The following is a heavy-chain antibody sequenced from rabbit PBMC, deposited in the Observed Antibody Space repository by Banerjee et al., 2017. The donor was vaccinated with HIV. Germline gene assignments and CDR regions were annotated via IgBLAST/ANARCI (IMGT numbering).Heavy chain of an antibody. J-gene: IGHJ6*01. V-gene: IGHV1S40*01. CDR2: IYPGSSDIT. D-gene: IGHD6-1*01. CDR1: GFTLSSYW. Sequence: QSLEESGGDLVKPGASLTLTCTASGFTLSSYWMYWVRQTPGKGLEWIACIYPGSSDITYYASWAKGRFTISSTSSTTVTLQMTSLTAADTATYFCARDGAGYAGYGYARLWGPGTLVTVS. CDR3: ARDGAGYAGYGYARL.